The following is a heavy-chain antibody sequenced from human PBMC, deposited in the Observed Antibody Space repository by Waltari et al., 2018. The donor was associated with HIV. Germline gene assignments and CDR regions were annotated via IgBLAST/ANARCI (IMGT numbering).Heavy chain of an antibody. CDR3: ARRGYSGYDYWFDP. CDR1: GGSISSSSYY. V-gene: IGHV4-39*01. CDR2: IYYSGRP. J-gene: IGHJ5*02. D-gene: IGHD5-12*01. Sequence: QLQLQESGPGLVKPSETLSLTCTVSGGSISSSSYYWGWIRQPPGKGLEWIGSIYYSGRPYYNPSLKSRVTISVDTSKNQFSLKLSSVTAADTAVYYCARRGYSGYDYWFDPWGQGTLVTVSS.